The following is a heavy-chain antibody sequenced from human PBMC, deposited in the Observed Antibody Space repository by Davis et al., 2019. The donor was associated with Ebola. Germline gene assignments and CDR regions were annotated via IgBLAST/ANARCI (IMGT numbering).Heavy chain of an antibody. CDR3: ARAQFPTTSDH. D-gene: IGHD1-1*01. CDR1: GFTFSSYG. CDR2: IYSSGST. Sequence: GGSLRLSCAASGFTFSSYGMHWVRQAPGKGLEWVSVIYSSGSTDYADSVKGRFTISRLNSKNTLYLQMNSLRAEDTAVYYCARAQFPTTSDHWGQGTLVTVSS. V-gene: IGHV3-53*04. J-gene: IGHJ4*02.